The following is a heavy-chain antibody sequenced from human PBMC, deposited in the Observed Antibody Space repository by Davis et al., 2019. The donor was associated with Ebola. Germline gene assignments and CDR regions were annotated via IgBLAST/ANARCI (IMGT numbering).Heavy chain of an antibody. CDR3: VRVPGIDYGMDV. V-gene: IGHV1-18*04. Sequence: AASVKVSCKASGYTFTSYGITWVRQTPGQGLEWMGWISAYSGNTKYAQNLQGRVTMTTGTSTSTAYMELRSLRSDDSAVYYCVRVPGIDYGMDVWGQGTTVTVSS. J-gene: IGHJ6*02. CDR2: ISAYSGNT. CDR1: GYTFTSYG. D-gene: IGHD6-13*01.